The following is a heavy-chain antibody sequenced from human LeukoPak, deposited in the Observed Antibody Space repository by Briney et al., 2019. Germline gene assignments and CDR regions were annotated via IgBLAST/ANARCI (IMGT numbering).Heavy chain of an antibody. J-gene: IGHJ4*02. CDR3: AKEKGPRLPCDY. Sequence: GGSLRLSCAASGFTFSAYAMHWVRQAPGKGLEWVAFISYDGRNEYYADSVKGRFTISRGNSKDTVDLQMNSLRIEDTAVYYCAKEKGPRLPCDYWGQGTLVTVSS. CDR2: ISYDGRNE. D-gene: IGHD5-12*01. CDR1: GFTFSAYA. V-gene: IGHV3-30*04.